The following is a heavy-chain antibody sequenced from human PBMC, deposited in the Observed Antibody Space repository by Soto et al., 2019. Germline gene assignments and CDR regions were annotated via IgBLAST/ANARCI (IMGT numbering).Heavy chain of an antibody. Sequence: QVQLVESGGSVVQPGRSLRLSCAASGFTFTSYGMHWVRQAPCKGLEWVAVISYDGSEKYYAVSVKGRFTISRDNSKNTLYLQMNILRAEDTAVYYCAKGAVTTSLYYFDYWGQGTLVPVSS. CDR3: AKGAVTTSLYYFDY. CDR2: ISYDGSEK. V-gene: IGHV3-30*18. CDR1: GFTFTSYG. D-gene: IGHD4-17*01. J-gene: IGHJ4*02.